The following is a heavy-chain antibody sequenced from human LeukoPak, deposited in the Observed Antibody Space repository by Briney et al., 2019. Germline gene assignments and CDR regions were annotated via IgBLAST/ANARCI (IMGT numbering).Heavy chain of an antibody. CDR2: ISNGSGNR. J-gene: IGHJ6*03. Sequence: GGSLRLSCVASAFTISSFSRVRLRQAPGKGLEWISYISNGSGNRYYADSVKGRFTISRDNAKNLLYLQMNNLRADDTAVYYCARAAKWEFYHYYMDVWGKGTTVAVSS. V-gene: IGHV3-48*01. D-gene: IGHD1-26*01. CDR3: ARAAKWEFYHYYMDV. CDR1: AFTISSFS.